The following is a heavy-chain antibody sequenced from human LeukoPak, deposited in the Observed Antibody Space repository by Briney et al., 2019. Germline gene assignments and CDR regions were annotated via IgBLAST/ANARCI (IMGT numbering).Heavy chain of an antibody. J-gene: IGHJ4*02. V-gene: IGHV3-7*01. CDR1: RFTFSTYW. CDR3: ARWDYGDFY. D-gene: IGHD4-17*01. CDR2: IKQDGSEK. Sequence: GGSLRLSCAASRFTFSTYWMTWVRQAPGKGLEWVANIKQDGSEKYYVDSVKGRFTISRDNAKNSLYLQMNSLRVEDTAVYYCARWDYGDFYWGQGTLVTVSS.